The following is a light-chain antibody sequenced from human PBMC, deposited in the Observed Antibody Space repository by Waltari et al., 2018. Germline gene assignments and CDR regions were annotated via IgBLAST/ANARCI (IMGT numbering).Light chain of an antibody. V-gene: IGLV3-21*04. CDR2: YDS. CDR3: HVWDSYSDHAV. Sequence: SYVLTQPPSVSVAPGKTATITCGGNNNGSKRGHWYQQKPGQAPVLVMYYDSDRPSGTPERFSGSNSGNTATLTISRVEAGDEADYYCHVWDSYSDHAVFGGGTQLTVL. J-gene: IGLJ7*01. CDR1: NNGSKR.